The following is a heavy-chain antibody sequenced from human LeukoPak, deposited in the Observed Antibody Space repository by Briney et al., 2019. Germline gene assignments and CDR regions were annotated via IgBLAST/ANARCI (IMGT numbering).Heavy chain of an antibody. V-gene: IGHV1-18*04. CDR1: GYTFTGYY. J-gene: IGHJ4*02. D-gene: IGHD6-19*01. CDR2: ISAYNGNT. Sequence: GASVKVSCKASGYTFTGYYMHWVRQAPGQGLEWMGWISAYNGNTNYAQKLQGRVTMTTDTSTGTAYMELRSLRSDDTAVYYCARGSSGWYPDYWGQGTLVTVSS. CDR3: ARGSSGWYPDY.